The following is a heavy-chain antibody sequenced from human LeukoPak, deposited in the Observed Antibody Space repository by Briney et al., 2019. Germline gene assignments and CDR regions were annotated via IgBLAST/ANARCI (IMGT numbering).Heavy chain of an antibody. CDR1: GFTFGDYA. Sequence: PGGSLRLSCTASGFTFGDYAMSWVRQAPGKGLEWVGFIRSKAYGGTTEYAASVKGRFTISRDDSKSIAYLRMNSLKTEDTAVYYCTREFRIIDYWGQGTLVTVSS. V-gene: IGHV3-49*04. CDR3: TREFRIIDY. J-gene: IGHJ4*02. CDR2: IRSKAYGGTT.